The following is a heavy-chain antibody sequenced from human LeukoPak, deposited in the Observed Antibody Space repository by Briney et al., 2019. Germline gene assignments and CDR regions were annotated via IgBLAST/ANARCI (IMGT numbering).Heavy chain of an antibody. D-gene: IGHD1-26*01. J-gene: IGHJ4*02. Sequence: GGSLRLSCAASGFTFSTYSMNWVRQAPGKGLEWISYISSGSSTIYYADSVKGRFTISRDNARNSLYLQMNGLRAEDTAVYYCARVTVGATADYFDYWGQGTLVTVSS. CDR1: GFTFSTYS. CDR3: ARVTVGATADYFDY. CDR2: ISSGSSTI. V-gene: IGHV3-48*01.